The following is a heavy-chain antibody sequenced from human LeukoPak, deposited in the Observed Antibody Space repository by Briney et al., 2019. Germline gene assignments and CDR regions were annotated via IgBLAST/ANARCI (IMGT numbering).Heavy chain of an antibody. J-gene: IGHJ4*02. CDR1: GYTFTSYG. V-gene: IGHV1-18*01. CDR2: ISAYNSNT. D-gene: IGHD1-26*01. Sequence: ASVKVSCKASGYTFTSYGISWVRQAPGQGLEWMGWISAYNSNTNYAQKLQGRVTMTTDTSTSTAYMELRSLRSDDTAVYYCARVVGAQLGVYFDYWGQGTLVTVSS. CDR3: ARVVGAQLGVYFDY.